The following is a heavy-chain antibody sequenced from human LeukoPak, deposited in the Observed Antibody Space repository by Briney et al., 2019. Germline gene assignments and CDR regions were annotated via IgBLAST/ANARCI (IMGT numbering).Heavy chain of an antibody. CDR3: AKGDFWSADY. CDR2: ISYDGSNK. D-gene: IGHD3-3*01. V-gene: IGHV3-30*18. J-gene: IGHJ4*02. CDR1: GFTFSSYG. Sequence: GGSLRLSCAASGFTFSSYGMHWVRQAPGKGLEWVAVISYDGSNKYYADSVKGRFTISRDNSKNTLYLQMNSLRAEDTAVYYCAKGDFWSADYWGQGTLVTVSS.